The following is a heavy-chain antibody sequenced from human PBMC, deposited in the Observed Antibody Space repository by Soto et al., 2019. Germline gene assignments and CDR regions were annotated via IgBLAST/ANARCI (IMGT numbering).Heavy chain of an antibody. CDR1: GFTFSSYS. Sequence: EVQLVESGGGLVKPGGSLRLSCAASGFTFSSYSMNWVRQAPGKGLEWVSSISSSSSYIYYADSVKGRFTISRDNAKNSLYLQMNSLRAEDTAVYYCARDVTVTRRGLGYWGQGTLDTVSS. V-gene: IGHV3-21*01. CDR3: ARDVTVTRRGLGY. CDR2: ISSSSSYI. J-gene: IGHJ4*02. D-gene: IGHD4-17*01.